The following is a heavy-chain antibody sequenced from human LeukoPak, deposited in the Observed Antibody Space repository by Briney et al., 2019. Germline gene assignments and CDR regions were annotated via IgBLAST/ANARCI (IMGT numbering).Heavy chain of an antibody. V-gene: IGHV3-48*01. D-gene: IGHD3-3*01. J-gene: IGHJ6*04. Sequence: GGSLRLSCAASGFTFSSYSMNWVRQAPGKGLEWVSYISSSSSTIYYADSVKGRFTISRDNAKNSLYLQTNSLRAEDTAVYYCARGTDDFWSGYYPLYMDVWGKGTTVTVSS. CDR1: GFTFSSYS. CDR2: ISSSSSTI. CDR3: ARGTDDFWSGYYPLYMDV.